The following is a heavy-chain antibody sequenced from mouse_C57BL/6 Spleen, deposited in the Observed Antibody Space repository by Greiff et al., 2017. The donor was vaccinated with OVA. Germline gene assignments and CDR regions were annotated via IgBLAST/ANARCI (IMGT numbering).Heavy chain of an antibody. Sequence: QVTLKVCGPGILQPSQTLSLTCSFSGFSLSTFGMGVVWIRQPSGQGLEWLAHIWWDDDKYYKPALKSRLTISKDTSKNQVFLKIANVDTADTATYYCARLEGLLEKVFDYWGQGTTLTVSS. V-gene: IGHV8-8*01. CDR2: IWWDDDK. J-gene: IGHJ2*01. D-gene: IGHD2-10*01. CDR1: GFSLSTFGMG. CDR3: ARLEGLLEKVFDY.